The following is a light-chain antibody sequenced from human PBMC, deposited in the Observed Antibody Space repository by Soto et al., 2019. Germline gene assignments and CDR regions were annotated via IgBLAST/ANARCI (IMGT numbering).Light chain of an antibody. CDR2: AAS. CDR3: QQYYRHPLT. J-gene: IGKJ3*01. V-gene: IGKV1-8*01. Sequence: AIRMTQSPTSFSASTGDRVTITCRASQGICSYLAWYQQKPGTAPKLLIYAASTLHCGVPARFSGSGSGTDVTLTISRLQSEDLATYYGQQYYRHPLTLGPGTKVDI. CDR1: QGICSY.